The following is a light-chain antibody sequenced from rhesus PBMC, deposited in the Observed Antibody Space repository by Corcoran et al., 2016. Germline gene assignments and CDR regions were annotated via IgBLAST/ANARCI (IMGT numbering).Light chain of an antibody. V-gene: IGLV2-13*03. CDR1: SSDIGGSNR. CDR3: QSYDSSLSAHV. J-gene: IGLJ6*01. Sequence: QAAPTQSPSVSGSPGQSVTISCIGTSSDIGGSNRVSWYQLHPGKAPKVLIYEVIKRPSGVSDRFSGSQSGTSASLTITGLQSEDEADYYCQSYDSSLSAHVFGSGTKLTVL. CDR2: EVI.